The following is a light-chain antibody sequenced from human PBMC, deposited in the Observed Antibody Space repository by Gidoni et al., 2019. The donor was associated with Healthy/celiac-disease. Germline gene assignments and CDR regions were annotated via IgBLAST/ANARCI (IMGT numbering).Light chain of an antibody. Sequence: DIVMTQSPLSLPVTPGEPASISCRSSQSLLHSNGYNYLDWYLQKPGQSPQLLIYLGSNRASGVPDRFSGSGSGTDFTLKISRVEAEDVGVYYCMQALQTPPNTFXPXTKVDIK. CDR1: QSLLHSNGYNY. J-gene: IGKJ3*01. V-gene: IGKV2-28*01. CDR2: LGS. CDR3: MQALQTPPNT.